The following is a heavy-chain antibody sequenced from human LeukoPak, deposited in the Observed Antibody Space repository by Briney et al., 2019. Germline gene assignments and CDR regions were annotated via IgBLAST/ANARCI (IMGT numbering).Heavy chain of an antibody. CDR1: GFIFSNYD. Sequence: GGSLRLSCEASGFIFSNYDMRWVRQAPGKGLEWVSYISSSSSTIYYADSVKGRFTISRDNAKNSLYLQMNSLRAEDTAVYYCARGGGDIWGQGTMVTASS. V-gene: IGHV3-48*01. D-gene: IGHD3-16*01. CDR2: ISSSSSTI. J-gene: IGHJ3*02. CDR3: ARGGGDI.